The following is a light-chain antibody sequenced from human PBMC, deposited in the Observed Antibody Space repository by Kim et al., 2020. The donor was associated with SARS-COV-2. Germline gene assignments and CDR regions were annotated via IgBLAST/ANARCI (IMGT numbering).Light chain of an antibody. Sequence: LSGGERATLCCRASQSVSSSYLAWYQQKTGQAPRLLIYGACSRATGIPDRFSGSGSGTDFTLTISRLEPEDFAVYYCKQYGSSRTFGQGTKVDIK. V-gene: IGKV3-20*01. CDR1: QSVSSSY. CDR3: KQYGSSRT. J-gene: IGKJ1*01. CDR2: GAC.